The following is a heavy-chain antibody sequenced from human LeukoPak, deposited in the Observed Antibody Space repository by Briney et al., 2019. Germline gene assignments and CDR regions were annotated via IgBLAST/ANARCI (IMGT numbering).Heavy chain of an antibody. V-gene: IGHV4-31*03. CDR1: GGSISSGGYY. J-gene: IGHJ6*02. CDR3: ARWSYGDYRRYYYYGMDV. D-gene: IGHD4-17*01. CDR2: IYYSGST. Sequence: SETLSLTCTVSGGSISSGGYYWSWIRQHPGKGLEWIGYIYYSGSTYYNPSLKSRVTISVDTSKNQFSLKLSSVTAADTAVYYCARWSYGDYRRYYYYGMDVWGQGTTVTVSS.